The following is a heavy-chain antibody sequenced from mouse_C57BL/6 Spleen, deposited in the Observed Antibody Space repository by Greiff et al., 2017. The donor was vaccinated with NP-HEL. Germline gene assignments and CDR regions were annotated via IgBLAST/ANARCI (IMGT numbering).Heavy chain of an antibody. J-gene: IGHJ3*01. D-gene: IGHD3-2*02. CDR1: GYAFTNYL. V-gene: IGHV1-54*01. CDR2: INPGSGGT. CDR3: ASDSSGLFAY. Sequence: VQLQQSGAELVRPGTSVKVSCKASGYAFTNYLIEWVKQRPGQGLEWIGVINPGSGGTNYNEKFKGKATLTADKSSSTAYMQLSSLTSEDSAVYFCASDSSGLFAYWGQGTLVTVSA.